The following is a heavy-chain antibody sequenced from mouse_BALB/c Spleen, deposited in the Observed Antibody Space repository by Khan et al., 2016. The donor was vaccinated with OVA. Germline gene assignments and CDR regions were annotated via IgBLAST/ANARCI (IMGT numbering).Heavy chain of an antibody. V-gene: IGHV1-7*01. CDR3: TSWLLTTAYLLDY. Sequence: QVQLQQSGAELAKPGASVKMSCKASGYTFTSYWPHWVKQRPGQGLEWIGYISPSTGYTEYNQKFKDRATLTADKASNTAYMKVTGLTSEDSAVYCCTSWLLTTAYLLDYWGQGTSLTVSS. CDR2: ISPSTGYT. CDR1: GYTFTSYW. D-gene: IGHD1-2*01. J-gene: IGHJ2*02.